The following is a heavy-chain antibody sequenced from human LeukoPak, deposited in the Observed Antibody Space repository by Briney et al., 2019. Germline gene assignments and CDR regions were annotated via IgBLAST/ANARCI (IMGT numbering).Heavy chain of an antibody. D-gene: IGHD3-3*01. CDR3: ARRSAYLLDY. CDR1: GYSFTNYW. Sequence: GESLKISCKGSGYSFTNYWIGWVRQMPGKGLEWMVIIYPGDSDTRYSPSFQGQVTFSADKSISTAYLQWSSLKASDTAMYYCARRSAYLLDYWGQGTLVTVSS. V-gene: IGHV5-51*01. J-gene: IGHJ4*02. CDR2: IYPGDSDT.